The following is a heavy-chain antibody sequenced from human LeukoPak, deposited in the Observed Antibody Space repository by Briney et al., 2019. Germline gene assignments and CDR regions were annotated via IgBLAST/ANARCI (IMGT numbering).Heavy chain of an antibody. J-gene: IGHJ4*02. CDR1: GFTFSSYG. CDR2: IRYDGGDK. Sequence: GGSLRLSCAASGFTFSSYGMHWVRQAPGKGLEWVAFIRYDGGDKDYVDSVKGRFTISRDNSKNTLYLQMNSLRAEDTAVYYCAKDRDKGNYYFDYWGQGTLVTVSS. CDR3: AKDRDKGNYYFDY. D-gene: IGHD1-7*01. V-gene: IGHV3-30*02.